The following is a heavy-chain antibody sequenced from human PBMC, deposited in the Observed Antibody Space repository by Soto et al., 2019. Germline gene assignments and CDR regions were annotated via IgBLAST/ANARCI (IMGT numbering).Heavy chain of an antibody. V-gene: IGHV4-31*03. J-gene: IGHJ5*02. CDR1: GGSISSGDYY. D-gene: IGHD3-3*01. Sequence: QVQLQESGPGLVKPSQTLSLTCTVSGGSISSGDYYWSWIRQHPGKGLEWIGYIYYSGSTYYDPSLESRRTISVDTSTDQFSLKLSSVTAADTAVYYCARWWSGSRQRFDPWGQGALVTVSS. CDR3: ARWWSGSRQRFDP. CDR2: IYYSGST.